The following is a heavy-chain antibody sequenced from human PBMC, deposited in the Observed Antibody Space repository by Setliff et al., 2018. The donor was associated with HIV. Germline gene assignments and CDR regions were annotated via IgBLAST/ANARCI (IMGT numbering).Heavy chain of an antibody. CDR3: AKDQSSAGYYFDS. CDR1: GLIFSNYA. D-gene: IGHD6-25*01. V-gene: IGHV3-23*01. CDR2: VSPSGDAT. Sequence: GGSLRLSCAASGLIFSNYALTWVRQAPGKGLEWVSTVSPSGDATYYADSVKGRFTISRDNSKNTLYLQMNSLRAEDTAVYYCAKDQSSAGYYFDSWGQGTLVTVSS. J-gene: IGHJ4*02.